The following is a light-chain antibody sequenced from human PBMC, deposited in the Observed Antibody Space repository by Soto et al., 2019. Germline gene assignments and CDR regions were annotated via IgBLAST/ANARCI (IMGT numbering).Light chain of an antibody. Sequence: QSALTQAPSASGSLGQSVTISCTGTSSDIGTYDYVSWYQQHPGRAPKLIIFEVSKRPLGVPDRFSGSKSGNTASLIVSGLQPDDEAEYHCTSYTGDDFTFVFGTGTKVTVL. CDR3: TSYTGDDFTFV. J-gene: IGLJ1*01. CDR1: SSDIGTYDY. V-gene: IGLV2-8*01. CDR2: EVS.